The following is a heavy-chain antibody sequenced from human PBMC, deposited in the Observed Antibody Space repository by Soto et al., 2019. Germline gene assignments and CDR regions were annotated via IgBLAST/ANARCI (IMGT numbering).Heavy chain of an antibody. CDR3: ANSAQYSSSWYWFDP. CDR1: GFTLSSYA. D-gene: IGHD6-13*01. J-gene: IGHJ5*02. V-gene: IGHV3-23*01. Sequence: GGSLRLSCAASGFTLSSYAMSWVRQAPGKGLEWVSAISGSGGSTYYADSVKGRFTISRDNSKNALYLQMNSLRAEDTAVYYCANSAQYSSSWYWFDPWGQGTLVTVSS. CDR2: ISGSGGST.